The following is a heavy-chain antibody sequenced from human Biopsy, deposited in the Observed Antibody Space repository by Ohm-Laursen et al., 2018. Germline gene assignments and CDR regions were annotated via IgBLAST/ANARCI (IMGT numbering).Heavy chain of an antibody. D-gene: IGHD3-3*01. CDR2: ISDDGFHK. J-gene: IGHJ4*02. V-gene: IGHV3-30*18. Sequence: SLRLSCAASGFRFSNNGMHWVRQAPGKGLEWLAVISDDGFHKYYADSVKGRFTISRDNSKNTLYLQMNSLRAEDTAVYYCAKEEPPQGYDFWSGHYYYFDYWGQGTLVTVSS. CDR1: GFRFSNNG. CDR3: AKEEPPQGYDFWSGHYYYFDY.